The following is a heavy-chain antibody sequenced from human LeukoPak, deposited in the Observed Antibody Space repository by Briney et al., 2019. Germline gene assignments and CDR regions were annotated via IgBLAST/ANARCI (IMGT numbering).Heavy chain of an antibody. D-gene: IGHD3-10*01. V-gene: IGHV3-30*02. CDR3: AKDQSHGSGSYYPGY. J-gene: IGHJ4*02. CDR1: GFTFSSFG. CDR2: TRYDGNNK. Sequence: GGSLRLSCAASGFTFSSFGMHWVRQAPGKGLEWVAFTRYDGNNKYYTDAVKGRFTISRDNSKNTLYLQMNSLRAEDTAVYYCAKDQSHGSGSYYPGYWGQGTLVTVSS.